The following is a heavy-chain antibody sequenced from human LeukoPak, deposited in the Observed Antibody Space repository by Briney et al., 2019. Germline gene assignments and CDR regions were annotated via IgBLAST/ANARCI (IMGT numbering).Heavy chain of an antibody. D-gene: IGHD4-23*01. V-gene: IGHV1-69*13. CDR3: ARLHDYGGPLFDY. CDR1: GGTFSSYA. J-gene: IGHJ4*02. Sequence: SVNVSCKASGGTFSSYAISWVRQAPGQGLEWMGGIIPIFGTANYAQKFQGRVTITADESTSTAYMELSSLRSEDTAVYYCARLHDYGGPLFDYWGQGTLVTVSS. CDR2: IIPIFGTA.